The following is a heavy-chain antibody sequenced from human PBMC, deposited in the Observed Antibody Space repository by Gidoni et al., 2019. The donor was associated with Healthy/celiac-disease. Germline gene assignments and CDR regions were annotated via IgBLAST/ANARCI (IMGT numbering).Heavy chain of an antibody. CDR3: ATVRRKFDWYFDL. CDR2: IRVSGVST. Sequence: EVQLLELGGGLVQPGGALRLSGAASVFTFSSYAMSWVLQAPGQGLEWVSSIRVSGVSTYYADSVKGRFTISRDNSKNTLYLKMNSRRAEDTALYYCATVRRKFDWYFDLWGRGTLVTVSS. CDR1: VFTFSSYA. V-gene: IGHV3-23*01. J-gene: IGHJ2*01.